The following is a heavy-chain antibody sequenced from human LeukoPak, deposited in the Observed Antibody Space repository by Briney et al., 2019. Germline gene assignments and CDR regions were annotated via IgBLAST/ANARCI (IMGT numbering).Heavy chain of an antibody. CDR1: GFTVSSNY. CDR3: ARGGPAAGRFDY. D-gene: IGHD6-13*01. V-gene: IGHV3-66*01. Sequence: GGSPKLSCAASGFTVSSNYMSWGRQAPGKGLEWVSVIYSGGSTYYADSVKGRFTISRDNSKNTLYLQMNSLRAEDTAVYYCARGGPAAGRFDYWGQGTLVTVSS. J-gene: IGHJ4*02. CDR2: IYSGGST.